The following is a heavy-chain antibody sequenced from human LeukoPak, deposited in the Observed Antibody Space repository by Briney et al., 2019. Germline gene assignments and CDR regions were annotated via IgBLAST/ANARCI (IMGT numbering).Heavy chain of an antibody. J-gene: IGHJ4*02. Sequence: ASVKVSCKASGYTFTSYYMHWVRQAPGQGLEWMGIINPSGGSTSYAQKFQGRVTMTRDMSTSTVYMELSSLRSEDTAVYYCARDHNYDILTGYYGYFDYWGQGTLVTVSS. CDR2: INPSGGST. D-gene: IGHD3-9*01. CDR3: ARDHNYDILTGYYGYFDY. V-gene: IGHV1-46*01. CDR1: GYTFTSYY.